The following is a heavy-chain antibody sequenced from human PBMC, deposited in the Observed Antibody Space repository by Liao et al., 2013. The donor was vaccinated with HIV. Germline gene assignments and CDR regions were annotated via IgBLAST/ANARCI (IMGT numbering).Heavy chain of an antibody. D-gene: IGHD6-6*01. CDR1: GDSFPNYY. Sequence: QVQLQESGPGLVKPSETLSLTCTVSGDSFPNYYWSWIRQPPGKGLEWIGYIYYSGSTNYNPSLKSRVTISVDTSKNQLSLKLTSVTAADTAVYYCARLADPSSSSAVHYHYMDLWGRGTTVTVSS. J-gene: IGHJ6*03. CDR2: IYYSGST. V-gene: IGHV4-59*01. CDR3: ARLADPSSSSAVHYHYMDL.